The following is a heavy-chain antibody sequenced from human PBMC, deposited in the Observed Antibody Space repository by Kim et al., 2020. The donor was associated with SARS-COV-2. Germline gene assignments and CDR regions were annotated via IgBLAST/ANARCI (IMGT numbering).Heavy chain of an antibody. CDR3: RRDASTSIWFGKLDQ. J-gene: IGHJ1*01. D-gene: IGHD3-10*01. Sequence: GSLRLSCAASGFTFSSHPFHWVLQAPGRGLEWVAVISSVGSSRYYSESVNGRFTISRDNSRNSVYLQTDSLRPEDTAVYYCRRDASTSIWFGKLDQRGQGALVTVS. CDR1: GFTFSSHP. V-gene: IGHV3-30*13. CDR2: ISSVGSSR.